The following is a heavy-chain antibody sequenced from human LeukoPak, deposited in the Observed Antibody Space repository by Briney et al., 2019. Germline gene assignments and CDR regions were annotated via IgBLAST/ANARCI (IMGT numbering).Heavy chain of an antibody. J-gene: IGHJ4*02. CDR1: GASISSYH. Sequence: PSETLSLTCTVSGASISSYHWSWLRQPPGKGLEWLGYIYYSGSTNYNPSLKSRVPISVYTSKNQFSLKLSSVTAADTGVYYCARRVPGSAYGSGSYFDYWGQGTLVTVSS. CDR2: IYYSGST. D-gene: IGHD3-10*01. V-gene: IGHV4-59*08. CDR3: ARRVPGSAYGSGSYFDY.